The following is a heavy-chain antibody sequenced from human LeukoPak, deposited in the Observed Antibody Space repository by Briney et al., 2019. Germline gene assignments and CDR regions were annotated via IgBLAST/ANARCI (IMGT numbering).Heavy chain of an antibody. Sequence: PSETLSLTCTVSGGSISSYYWSWIRQPAGKGLEWIGRIYTSGSTNYNPSLTSRVTMSVDTSKNQFSLKLSSVTAADTAVYYCARAPDYYGSGSYLWFDPWGQGTLVTVSS. CDR1: GGSISSYY. J-gene: IGHJ5*02. CDR2: IYTSGST. D-gene: IGHD3-10*01. V-gene: IGHV4-4*07. CDR3: ARAPDYYGSGSYLWFDP.